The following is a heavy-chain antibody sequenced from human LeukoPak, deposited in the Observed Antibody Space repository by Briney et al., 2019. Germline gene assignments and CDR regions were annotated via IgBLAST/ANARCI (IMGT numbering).Heavy chain of an antibody. Sequence: GGSLRPSCAASGFTFNSYGMHWVRQAPGKGLEWVAFIRYDGTNKYYTDSVKGRFAISRDNSKSTLYLQMISLRPEDTAVYYCARSYGGNHHFDYWGQGTLVTVSS. V-gene: IGHV3-30*02. CDR2: IRYDGTNK. J-gene: IGHJ4*02. CDR1: GFTFNSYG. D-gene: IGHD4-23*01. CDR3: ARSYGGNHHFDY.